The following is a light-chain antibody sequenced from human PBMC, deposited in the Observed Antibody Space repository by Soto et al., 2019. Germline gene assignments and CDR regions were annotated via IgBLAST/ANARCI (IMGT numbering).Light chain of an antibody. CDR3: HQYGDRNSQRYS. Sequence: EIVLTQSPGTLSLSPGERVTLSCRASQSVNSNYLAWYQQKPGQAPRLLIYGTSSRATDIPDRFSSSGSGTDFTLTISRLEPEDFAVYYCHQYGDRNSQRYSFGQGTKLEIK. V-gene: IGKV3-20*01. J-gene: IGKJ2*03. CDR1: QSVNSNY. CDR2: GTS.